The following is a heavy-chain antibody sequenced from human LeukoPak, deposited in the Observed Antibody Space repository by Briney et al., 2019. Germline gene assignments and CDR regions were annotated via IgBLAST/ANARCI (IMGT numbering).Heavy chain of an antibody. CDR2: ISYDGSNK. Sequence: GGSLRLSCAASGFTFSSYAMHWVRQAPGKGLEWVAVISYDGSNKYYADSVKGRFTISRDNSKNTLYLQMNSLRAEDTALYFCAKDLRSGNYYYYYMDVWGKGTTVTVSS. CDR3: AKDLRSGNYYYYYMDV. J-gene: IGHJ6*03. V-gene: IGHV3-30-3*01. D-gene: IGHD3-10*02. CDR1: GFTFSSYA.